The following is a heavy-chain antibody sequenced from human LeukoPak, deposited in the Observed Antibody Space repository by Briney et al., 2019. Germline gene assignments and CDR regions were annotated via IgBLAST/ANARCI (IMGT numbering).Heavy chain of an antibody. CDR2: ISYDGSSK. CDR3: AKEAGLAVAGPSETFDY. CDR1: GFTFSSYG. D-gene: IGHD6-19*01. Sequence: QPGRSLRLSCAASGFTFSSYGMHWVRQAPAKGLERVAGISYDGSSKTYADSLKGRFTISRDKSENTLYLQMNSLGAEDTAVYYCAKEAGLAVAGPSETFDYWGQGTLVTVSS. V-gene: IGHV3-30*18. J-gene: IGHJ4*02.